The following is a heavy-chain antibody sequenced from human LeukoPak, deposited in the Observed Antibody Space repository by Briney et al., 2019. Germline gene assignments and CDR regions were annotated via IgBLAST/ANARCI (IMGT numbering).Heavy chain of an antibody. Sequence: PGGSLRLSCAASGFTFSSYAMHWVRQAPGKGLEWVAVISYDGSNKYYADSVKGRFTISRDNSKNTLYLQMNGLRAEDTAVYYCARGSSGLIWGQGTLVTVSS. V-gene: IGHV3-30-3*01. D-gene: IGHD6-19*01. CDR2: ISYDGSNK. CDR1: GFTFSSYA. CDR3: ARGSSGLI. J-gene: IGHJ4*02.